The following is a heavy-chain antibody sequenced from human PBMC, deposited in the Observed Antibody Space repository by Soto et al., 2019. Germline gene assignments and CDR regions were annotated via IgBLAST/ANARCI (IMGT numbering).Heavy chain of an antibody. Sequence: QVQLVQSGAEEKKPGASVKVSCKASGYTFTSYAMHWVRQAPGQRLEWMGWINAGNGNTKYSQKFQGRVTITRDTSASTAYRELSSLRSDDTAVFYCARGVAPYYFDYWGQGTLVTVSS. J-gene: IGHJ4*02. CDR2: INAGNGNT. D-gene: IGHD2-15*01. V-gene: IGHV1-3*05. CDR1: GYTFTSYA. CDR3: ARGVAPYYFDY.